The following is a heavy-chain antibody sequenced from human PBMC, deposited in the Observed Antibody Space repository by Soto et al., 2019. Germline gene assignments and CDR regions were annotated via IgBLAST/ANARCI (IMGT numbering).Heavy chain of an antibody. D-gene: IGHD2-21*01. CDR2: IGGYGTSI. V-gene: IGHV3-23*01. J-gene: IGHJ6*02. CDR3: VRAPIASSRYCCGCDV. CDR1: GFTFVNFA. Sequence: EVQLLESGGGLAQPGGSLRLSCAASGFTFVNFAMIWVRQAPGKGLGWVSSIGGYGTSIYYADSVKGRFTISRDNSKNTLYLQMDSLTVEATAVYYCVRAPIASSRYCCGCDVWGQGTTVTVYS.